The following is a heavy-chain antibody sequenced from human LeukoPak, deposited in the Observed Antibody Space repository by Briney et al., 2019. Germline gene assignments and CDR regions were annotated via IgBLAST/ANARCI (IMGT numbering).Heavy chain of an antibody. V-gene: IGHV4-59*01. D-gene: IGHD2-15*01. Sequence: PSETLSLTCTVSGGSISSYYWSWIRQPPGKGLEWIGYIYYSGSTNYNPSLKSRVTISVDTSKNQFSLKLSSVTAADTAVYYCAREERGLPFDYWGQGTPVTVSS. CDR1: GGSISSYY. CDR3: AREERGLPFDY. J-gene: IGHJ4*02. CDR2: IYYSGST.